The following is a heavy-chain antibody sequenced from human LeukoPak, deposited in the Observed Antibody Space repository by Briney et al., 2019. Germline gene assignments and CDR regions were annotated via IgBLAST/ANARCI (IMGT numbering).Heavy chain of an antibody. J-gene: IGHJ4*02. CDR3: AGDGSGTYYHDY. V-gene: IGHV4-39*01. Sequence: SETLSLTCTVSSGSISSSSYYWGWIRQPPGKGLEWIGSIYYSGSTYYNPSLKSRVTISVDTSKNQFSLKLSSVTAADTAVYYCAGDGSGTYYHDYWGQGTLVTVSP. CDR1: SGSISSSSYY. D-gene: IGHD3-10*01. CDR2: IYYSGST.